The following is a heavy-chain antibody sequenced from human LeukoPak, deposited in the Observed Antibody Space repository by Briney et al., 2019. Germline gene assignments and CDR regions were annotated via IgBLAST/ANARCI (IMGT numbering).Heavy chain of an antibody. D-gene: IGHD3-10*01. CDR1: GYTFTSYD. CDR3: ARFAGAYYGMDV. CDR2: MNPNSDNT. J-gene: IGHJ6*02. V-gene: IGHV1-8*01. Sequence: ASVKVSCKASGYTFTSYDINWVRQATGQGLEWMGWMNPNSDNTGYAQKFQGRVTMTRNTSISTAYMELSSLRSEDTAVYYCARFAGAYYGMDVWGQGTTVTVSS.